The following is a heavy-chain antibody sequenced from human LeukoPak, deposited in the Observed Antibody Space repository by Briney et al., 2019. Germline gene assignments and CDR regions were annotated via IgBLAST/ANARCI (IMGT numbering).Heavy chain of an antibody. CDR2: ISAYNGRT. V-gene: IGHV1-18*01. J-gene: IGHJ5*01. D-gene: IGHD3-3*01. CDR1: GYTFINHG. CDR3: GRWSPNPNDS. Sequence: ASVKVSCKASGYTFINHGISWVRQAPGQGLEWMGWISAYNGRTEYAPNLQDRVTMTTDASTTTAYMELRSLTSDDTAVYYCGRWSPNPNDSWGQGTLVTVSS.